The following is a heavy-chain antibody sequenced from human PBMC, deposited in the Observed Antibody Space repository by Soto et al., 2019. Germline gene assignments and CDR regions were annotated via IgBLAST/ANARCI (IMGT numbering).Heavy chain of an antibody. Sequence: QVQLVQSGAEVKKPGSSVKVSCKASGGTFSSYAISWVRQAPGQGLEWMGGIIPIFGTANYAQKFQGRVTITADESTSTAYMELSSLRSEDTAVYYCARSHEIYCYYGMDVWGQGTTVTVSS. CDR1: GGTFSSYA. J-gene: IGHJ6*02. CDR2: IIPIFGTA. CDR3: ARSHEIYCYYGMDV. V-gene: IGHV1-69*12.